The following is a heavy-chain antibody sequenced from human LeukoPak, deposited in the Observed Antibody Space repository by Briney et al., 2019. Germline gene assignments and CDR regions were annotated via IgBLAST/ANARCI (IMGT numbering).Heavy chain of an antibody. CDR3: ARDNSGLEY. CDR1: GYTFINYH. J-gene: IGHJ4*02. CDR2: ISGNTGNT. V-gene: IGHV1-18*01. Sequence: ASVKVSCKASGYTFINYHISWVRQAPGQGPEWMGWISGNTGNTNYAQKLQGRVTMTTDTSTSTAYMELRSLRSDDTAVYYCARDNSGLEYWGQGTLVTVSS.